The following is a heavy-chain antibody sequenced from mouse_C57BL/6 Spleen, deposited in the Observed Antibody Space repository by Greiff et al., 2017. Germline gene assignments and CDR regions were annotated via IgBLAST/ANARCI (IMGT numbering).Heavy chain of an antibody. D-gene: IGHD2-3*01. J-gene: IGHJ2*01. CDR2: FHPYNDDT. CDR3: ARMAGDGYYGYYFDY. CDR1: GYTFTTYP. Sequence: QVHVKQSGAELVKPGASVKMSCKASGYTFTTYPIEWMKQNHGKSLEWIGNFHPYNDDTKYNEKFKGKATLTVEKSSSTVYLELSRLTSDDSAVYYCARMAGDGYYGYYFDYWGQGTTLTVSS. V-gene: IGHV1-47*01.